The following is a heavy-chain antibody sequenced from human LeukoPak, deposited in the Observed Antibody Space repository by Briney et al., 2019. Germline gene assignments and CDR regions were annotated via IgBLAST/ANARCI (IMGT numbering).Heavy chain of an antibody. CDR2: ISGSGSTK. D-gene: IGHD6-25*01. Sequence: GGSLRLSCAASGFTFSTYGMSWVRQAPGKGLELGSVISGSGSTKYYADSVKGRCAISRDNSKNTLYLQMNSLRAEDTAVYYCAKANSGSASRGYFDYWGQGTLVTVSS. CDR1: GFTFSTYG. J-gene: IGHJ4*02. CDR3: AKANSGSASRGYFDY. V-gene: IGHV3-23*01.